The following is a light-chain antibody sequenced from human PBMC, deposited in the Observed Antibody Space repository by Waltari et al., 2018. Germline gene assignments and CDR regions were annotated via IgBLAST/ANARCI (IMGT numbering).Light chain of an antibody. CDR1: QSVTSIS. CDR3: QQYDGEVVT. J-gene: IGKJ4*01. V-gene: IGKV3-20*01. CDR2: GTS. Sequence: CRASQSVTSISLTWYQEKIGQAPRLLIYGTSSRATGIPDRFSGSGSGTDFTLTISRLEPEDFAVYYCQQYDGEVVTFGGGTKVEI.